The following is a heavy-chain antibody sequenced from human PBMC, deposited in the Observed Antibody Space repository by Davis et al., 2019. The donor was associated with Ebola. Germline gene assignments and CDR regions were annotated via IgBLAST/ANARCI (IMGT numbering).Heavy chain of an antibody. V-gene: IGHV1-46*01. J-gene: IGHJ4*02. D-gene: IGHD2-21*02. CDR1: GYTFTSYY. CDR2: INPSGGST. Sequence: ASVKVSCKASGYTFTSYYMHWVRQAPRQGLEWMGIINPSGGSTSYAQKFQGRVTMTRDTSTRIAYMELNSLTSEDTAVYYCARGPSVATAHYFDYWGQGTLVTVSS. CDR3: ARGPSVATAHYFDY.